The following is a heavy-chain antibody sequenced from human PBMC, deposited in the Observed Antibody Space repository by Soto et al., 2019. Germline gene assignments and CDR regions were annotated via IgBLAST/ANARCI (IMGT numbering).Heavy chain of an antibody. V-gene: IGHV6-1*01. CDR2: TYYRFKWYN. D-gene: IGHD6-13*01. CDR1: GDSVSSNSAA. J-gene: IGHJ6*02. Sequence: SQTLSLTCVIAGDSVSSNSAAWNWIRQSPSRGLEWLGRTYYRFKWYNDYAVSVKSRITINPDTSKNQFSLQLNSVPPEDTAVYYCARDHKPGIAAAGPRYYGMDVWGQGTTVTVSS. CDR3: ARDHKPGIAAAGPRYYGMDV.